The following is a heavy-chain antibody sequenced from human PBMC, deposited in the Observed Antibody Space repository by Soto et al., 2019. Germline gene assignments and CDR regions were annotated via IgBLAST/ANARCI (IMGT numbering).Heavy chain of an antibody. V-gene: IGHV3-9*01. J-gene: IGHJ6*03. CDR1: GFTFDDYA. Sequence: EVQLVESGGGLVQPGRSLRLSCAASGFTFDDYAMHWVRQAPGKGLEWVSGISWNSGSIGYVDSVKGRFTISRDNAKNSLYLQMNSLRAEDTALYYCAKDIARYYYYMDVWGKGTTVTVSS. CDR3: AKDIARYYYYMDV. CDR2: ISWNSGSI.